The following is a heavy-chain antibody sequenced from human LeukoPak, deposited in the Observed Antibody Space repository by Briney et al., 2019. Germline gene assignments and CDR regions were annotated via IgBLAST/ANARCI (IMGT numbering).Heavy chain of an antibody. J-gene: IGHJ3*02. V-gene: IGHV3-74*01. CDR3: IRGGLPFAFDI. CDR2: INSDGSST. Sequence: GGSLRLSCAASGFTFSSYWMHWVRQAPGKGLVWVSRINSDGSSTSYADSVKGRFTISRDNAKNTLYLQMNSLRADDTAVYFCIRGGLPFAFDIWGQGTMVTVSS. D-gene: IGHD5-12*01. CDR1: GFTFSSYW.